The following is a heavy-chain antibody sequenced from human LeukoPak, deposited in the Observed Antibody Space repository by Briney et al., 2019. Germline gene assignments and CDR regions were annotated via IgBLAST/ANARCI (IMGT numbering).Heavy chain of an antibody. J-gene: IGHJ5*02. V-gene: IGHV7-4-1*02. CDR3: ARDLVINSDSSSVLDP. CDR2: INTNTGNP. CDR1: GYTFTSYA. Sequence: GASVKVSCKASGYTFTSYAMNWVRQAPGQGLEWMGWINTNTGNPTYAQGFTGRFVFSLDTSVSTAYLQISSLKAEDTAVYYCARDLVINSDSSSVLDPWGQGTLVTVSS. D-gene: IGHD6-13*01.